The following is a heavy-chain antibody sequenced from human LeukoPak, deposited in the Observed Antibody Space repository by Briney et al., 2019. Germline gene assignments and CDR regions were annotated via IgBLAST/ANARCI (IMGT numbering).Heavy chain of an antibody. J-gene: IGHJ3*02. CDR3: AKSSDAMATGGDDAFDI. V-gene: IGHV3-23*01. CDR2: ISGSGGST. Sequence: PGGSLRPSCAASGFTFSSYAMSWVRQAPGKGLEWVSAISGSGGSTYYADSVKGRFTISRDNSKNTLYLQMNSLRAEDTAVYYCAKSSDAMATGGDDAFDIWGQGTMVTVSS. CDR1: GFTFSSYA. D-gene: IGHD5-24*01.